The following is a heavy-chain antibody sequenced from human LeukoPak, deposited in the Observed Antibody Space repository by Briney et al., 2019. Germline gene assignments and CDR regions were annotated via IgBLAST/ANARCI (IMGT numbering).Heavy chain of an antibody. CDR3: AKVQKTGTGRGYSDY. Sequence: SETLSLTCTVSGGSISSGSYYWGWIRQPPGKVLEWIGNIDYSGSTFQYPSLKSRVTISTDTSKNQFSLELSSVTAADSAVYYCAKVQKTGTGRGYSDYWGQGTLVTVSS. D-gene: IGHD3-10*01. V-gene: IGHV4-39*07. J-gene: IGHJ4*02. CDR1: GGSISSGSYY. CDR2: IDYSGST.